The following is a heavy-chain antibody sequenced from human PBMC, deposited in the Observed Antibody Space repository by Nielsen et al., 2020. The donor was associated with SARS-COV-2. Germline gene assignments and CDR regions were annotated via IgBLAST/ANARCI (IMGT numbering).Heavy chain of an antibody. J-gene: IGHJ3*01. CDR2: ISASNGNA. CDR1: GYTFTGYD. CDR3: ARETLNYYDTSGSAIFDF. D-gene: IGHD3-22*01. V-gene: IGHV1-18*01. Sequence: ASVKVSCKASGYTFTGYDINWVRQAPGQGLEWMGRISASNGNAHYSQRLQGRVTMTRDTSTNTVYMELSSLRSEDTAVYYCARETLNYYDTSGSAIFDFWGQGTMVTVSS.